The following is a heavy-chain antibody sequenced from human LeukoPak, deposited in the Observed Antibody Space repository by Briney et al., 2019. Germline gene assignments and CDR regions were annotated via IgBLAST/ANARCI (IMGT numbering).Heavy chain of an antibody. Sequence: ASVKVSCKASGYIFTSYSMHWVRRAPGQGLEWMGIINPSGSTTNYAQKFQGRVTMTRDTPTSTVYMDLSSLRSEDTAVYYCARDLSHRYYHSTGYAFDYWGQGTLVTVSS. D-gene: IGHD3-22*01. CDR1: GYIFTSYS. J-gene: IGHJ4*02. CDR2: INPSGSTT. CDR3: ARDLSHRYYHSTGYAFDY. V-gene: IGHV1-46*01.